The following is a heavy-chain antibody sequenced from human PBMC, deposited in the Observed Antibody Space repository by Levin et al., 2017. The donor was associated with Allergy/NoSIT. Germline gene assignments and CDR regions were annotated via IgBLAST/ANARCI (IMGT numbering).Heavy chain of an antibody. V-gene: IGHV3-30*09. Sequence: GGSLRLSCAASGFTLISYPMHWVRQAPGQGLEWVALISYDGRDKYYADSVEGRFVISRDNSKHTLYLQMDSLRTEDTATYYCARDNDDWSFALWGQGTLVTVSS. CDR3: ARDNDDWSFAL. D-gene: IGHD3-16*01. CDR1: GFTLISYP. J-gene: IGHJ4*02. CDR2: ISYDGRDK.